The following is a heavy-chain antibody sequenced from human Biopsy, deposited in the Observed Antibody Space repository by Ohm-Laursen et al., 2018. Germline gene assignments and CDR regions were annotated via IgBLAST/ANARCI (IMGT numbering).Heavy chain of an antibody. Sequence: SLRLSCAASGFTFADYWMNWVRRAPGKGLEWVANIKQDGSEKNYVDSVKGRFTITRDNANNSLYLQMNSLRVEDTAVYYCARDYDTSGYYYVSWGQGTLVTVSS. CDR1: GFTFADYW. J-gene: IGHJ5*02. CDR3: ARDYDTSGYYYVS. CDR2: IKQDGSEK. V-gene: IGHV3-7*01. D-gene: IGHD3-22*01.